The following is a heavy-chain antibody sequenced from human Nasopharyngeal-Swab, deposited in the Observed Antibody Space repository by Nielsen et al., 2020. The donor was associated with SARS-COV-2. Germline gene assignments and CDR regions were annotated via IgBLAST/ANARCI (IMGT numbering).Heavy chain of an antibody. J-gene: IGHJ6*02. D-gene: IGHD3/OR15-3a*01. CDR2: IIPNFGTT. CDR3: ARDTIFGLALYYYYGMGV. CDR1: GYTFTSYA. V-gene: IGHV1-69*13. Sequence: SVKVSCKASGYTFTSYAISWVRQVPGQGLEWMGGIIPNFGTTNYAHKFQDRATITADQSTRTAYLELSSLRFDDTAVYYCARDTIFGLALYYYYGMGVWGQGTTVTVSS.